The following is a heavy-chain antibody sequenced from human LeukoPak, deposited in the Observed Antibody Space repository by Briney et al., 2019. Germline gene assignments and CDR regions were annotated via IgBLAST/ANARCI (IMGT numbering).Heavy chain of an antibody. V-gene: IGHV4-30-2*01. D-gene: IGHD5/OR15-5a*01. CDR1: GGSISSGGYY. CDR2: IYHSGST. J-gene: IGHJ5*02. CDR3: ARVGLRRRNWFDP. Sequence: PSQTLSLTCTVSGGSISSGGYYWSWIRQPPGKGLEWIGYIYHSGSTYYNPSLKSRGTISVDRSKNQFSLKLSSVTAADTAVYYCARVGLRRRNWFDPWGQGTLVTVSS.